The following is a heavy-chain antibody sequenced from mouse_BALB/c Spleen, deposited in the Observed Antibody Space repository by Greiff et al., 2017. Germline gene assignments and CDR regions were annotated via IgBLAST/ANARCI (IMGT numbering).Heavy chain of an antibody. J-gene: IGHJ3*01. CDR3: ARHDGYYWFAY. D-gene: IGHD2-3*01. CDR1: GFAFSSYD. Sequence: EVKVVESGGGLVKPGGSLKLSCAASGFAFSSYDMSWVRQTPEKRLEWVAYISSGGGSTYNPDTVKGRFTISRDNAKNTLYLQMSSLKSEDTAMYYCARHDGYYWFAYWGQGTLVTVSA. CDR2: ISSGGGST. V-gene: IGHV5-12-1*01.